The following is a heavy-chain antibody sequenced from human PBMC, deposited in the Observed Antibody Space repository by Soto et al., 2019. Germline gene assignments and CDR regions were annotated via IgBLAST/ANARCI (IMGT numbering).Heavy chain of an antibody. Sequence: GGSLRLSCAASGFIFSSYAMSWVRQAPGKGLEWVSAISGSDGSTYYADSVKGRFTISRDNSKNTLYLQMNSLRAEDTAVYYCALEKISTSCCNLFDPWGQRSLDTGSS. V-gene: IGHV3-23*01. CDR3: ALEKISTSCCNLFDP. CDR1: GFIFSSYA. J-gene: IGHJ5*02. CDR2: ISGSDGST. D-gene: IGHD2-2*01.